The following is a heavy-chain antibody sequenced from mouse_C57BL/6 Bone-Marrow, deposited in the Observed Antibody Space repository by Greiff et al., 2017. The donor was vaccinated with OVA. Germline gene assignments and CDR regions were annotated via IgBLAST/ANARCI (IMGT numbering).Heavy chain of an antibody. J-gene: IGHJ1*03. V-gene: IGHV1-55*01. CDR1: GYTFTSYW. CDR3: ARWHYYGSSYDWYFDV. CDR2: IYPGSGST. Sequence: QVQLQQPGAELVKPGASVKMSCKASGYTFTSYWITWVKQRPGQGLEWIGDIYPGSGSTNYNEKFKSKATLTVDTSSSTAYMQLSSLTSEDSAVYYGARWHYYGSSYDWYFDVWGTGTTVTVSS. D-gene: IGHD1-1*01.